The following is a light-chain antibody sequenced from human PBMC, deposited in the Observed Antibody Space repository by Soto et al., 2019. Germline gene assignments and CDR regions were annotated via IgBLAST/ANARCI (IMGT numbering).Light chain of an antibody. V-gene: IGKV3-20*01. CDR2: DAS. Sequence: ENVLTQSPGTLSLFPGERATLSCRASQSVAYALAWYQQKPGQAPRLLISDASGRATGIPDRFSGSGSGTDFTLTISRLEPEDFAVYYCQQYGSLSWTFGQGTKVDIK. J-gene: IGKJ1*01. CDR1: QSVAYA. CDR3: QQYGSLSWT.